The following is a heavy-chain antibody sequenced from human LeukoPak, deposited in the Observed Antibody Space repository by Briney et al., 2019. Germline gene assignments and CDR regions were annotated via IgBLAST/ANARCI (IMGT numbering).Heavy chain of an antibody. D-gene: IGHD2-15*01. V-gene: IGHV3-21*04. CDR1: VFTFSSYS. CDR3: AGGVASFDY. Sequence: GGSLRLSCAASVFTFSSYSMNWVREAPGKGREWGSSISSSSSYIYYADSVKGRFTISRDNAKNSLYLQMNSVRAEATAVYYCAGGVASFDYWGQGTLVTVSS. J-gene: IGHJ4*02. CDR2: ISSSSSYI.